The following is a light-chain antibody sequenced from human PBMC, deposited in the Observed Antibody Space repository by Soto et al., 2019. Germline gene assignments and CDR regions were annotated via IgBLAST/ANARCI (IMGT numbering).Light chain of an antibody. V-gene: IGKV3-20*01. CDR3: QQYGSTPLT. Sequence: ETVLTHSPCTYPLSPGGRATLSCRASQSVSRNYVAWYQQKPGQSPRLLIYGASNRASGIPDRFSGSASGADFTLSIARLEPEDFAMYYCQQYGSTPLTFGGGTKVDI. CDR2: GAS. CDR1: QSVSRNY. J-gene: IGKJ4*01.